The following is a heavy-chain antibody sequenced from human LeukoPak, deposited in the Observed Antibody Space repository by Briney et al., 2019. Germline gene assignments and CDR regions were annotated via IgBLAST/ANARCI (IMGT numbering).Heavy chain of an antibody. J-gene: IGHJ5*02. CDR2: IYSSGST. Sequence: SETLSLTCTVSDDSISSYYWSWIRQPPGKGLEWIGYIYSSGSTNYNPSLKSRVTMSVDTSKNQFSLKLNSVTAADTAVYYCARSRDSSGYQNNWFDPWGQGTLVTVTS. V-gene: IGHV4-59*01. CDR1: DDSISSYY. D-gene: IGHD3-22*01. CDR3: ARSRDSSGYQNNWFDP.